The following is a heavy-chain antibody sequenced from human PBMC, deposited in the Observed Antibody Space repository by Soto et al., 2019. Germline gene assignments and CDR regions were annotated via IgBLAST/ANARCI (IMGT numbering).Heavy chain of an antibody. CDR3: ARQGEGSGYDFGVFDY. D-gene: IGHD5-12*01. Sequence: PSETLSLTCTVSGGSISSSSYYWGWIRQPPGKGLEWIGSIYYSGSTYYNPSLKSRVTISVDTSKNQFSLKLSSVTAADTAVYYCARQGEGSGYDFGVFDYWGQGTLVTVSS. CDR2: IYYSGST. J-gene: IGHJ4*02. CDR1: GGSISSSSYY. V-gene: IGHV4-39*01.